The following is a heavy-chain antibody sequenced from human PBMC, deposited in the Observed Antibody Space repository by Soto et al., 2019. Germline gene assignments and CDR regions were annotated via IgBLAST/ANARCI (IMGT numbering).Heavy chain of an antibody. CDR3: AKDPVYYYYGMDV. Sequence: ESGGGLVMPGESLRLSCAASGFTFSDHYMSWIRQAPGKGLEWVSAISGSGGSTYYADSVKGRFTISRDNSKNTLYLQMNSLRAEDTAVYYCAKDPVYYYYGMDVWGQGTTVTVSS. CDR2: ISGSGGST. CDR1: GFTFSDHY. V-gene: IGHV3-23*01. J-gene: IGHJ6*02.